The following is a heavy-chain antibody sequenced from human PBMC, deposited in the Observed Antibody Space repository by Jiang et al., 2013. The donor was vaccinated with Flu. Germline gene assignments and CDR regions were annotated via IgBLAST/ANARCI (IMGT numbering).Heavy chain of an antibody. Sequence: KVSCKASGGTFSSYAISWVRQAPGQGLEWMGGIIPIFGTANYAQKFQGRVTITADESTSTAYMELSSLRSEDTAVYYCARLRGPYCGGDCLFGGDWFDPWGQGTLVTVSS. CDR1: GGTFSSYA. CDR2: IIPIFGTA. J-gene: IGHJ5*02. D-gene: IGHD2-21*02. CDR3: ARLRGPYCGGDCLFGGDWFDP. V-gene: IGHV1-69*01.